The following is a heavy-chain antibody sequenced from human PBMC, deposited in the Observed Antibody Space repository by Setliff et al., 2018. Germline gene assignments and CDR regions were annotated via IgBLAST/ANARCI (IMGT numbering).Heavy chain of an antibody. CDR3: AETKGFVDGWLDP. D-gene: IGHD1-1*01. CDR1: AYSFSGYY. V-gene: IGHV1-2*02. Sequence: GASVKVSCKTSAYSFSGYYIHWVRQAPGQGLEWMGWMNTNSGDTKYTQKFQGRVTMTRDTSISTAYMELSRLRSDDTALYFCAETKGFVDGWLDPWGQGTLVTVSS. J-gene: IGHJ5*02. CDR2: MNTNSGDT.